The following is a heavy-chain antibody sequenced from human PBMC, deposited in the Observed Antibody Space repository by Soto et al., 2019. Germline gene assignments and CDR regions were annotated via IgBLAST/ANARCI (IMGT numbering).Heavy chain of an antibody. V-gene: IGHV3-23*01. J-gene: IGHJ6*02. D-gene: IGHD3-10*01. Sequence: EVQLLESGGGLVQPGGSLRLTFVASGFTFSNHPMVWVRQAPGKGLEAISSISRSDGRTYYTDSVKGRFTISRDNFRNTLDLQMSSLRVEDTAIYYCARIMSMVESYWYGMDVWGQGTTVTVSS. CDR3: ARIMSMVESYWYGMDV. CDR1: GFTFSNHP. CDR2: ISRSDGRT.